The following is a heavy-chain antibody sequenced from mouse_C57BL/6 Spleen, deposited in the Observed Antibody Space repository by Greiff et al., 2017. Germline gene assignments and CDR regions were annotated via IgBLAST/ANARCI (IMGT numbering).Heavy chain of an antibody. V-gene: IGHV1-74*01. CDR3: AISHYYGSSPYYFDY. D-gene: IGHD1-1*01. CDR1: GYTFTSYW. CDR2: IHPSDSDT. J-gene: IGHJ2*01. Sequence: QVHVKQPGAELVKPGASVKVSCKASGYTFTSYWMHWVKQRPGQGLEWIGRIHPSDSDTNYNQKFKGKATLTVDKSSSTAYMQLSSLTSEDSAVYYCAISHYYGSSPYYFDYWGQGTTLTVSS.